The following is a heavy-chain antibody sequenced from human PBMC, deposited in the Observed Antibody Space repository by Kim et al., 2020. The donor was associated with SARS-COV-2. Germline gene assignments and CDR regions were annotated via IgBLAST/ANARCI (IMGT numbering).Heavy chain of an antibody. CDR3: AKDRSELRAARHSGMDV. V-gene: IGHV3-23*01. D-gene: IGHD6-6*01. Sequence: KGRFTISRDNSKNTLYLQMNSLRAEDTAVYYCAKDRSELRAARHSGMDVWGQGTTVTVSS. J-gene: IGHJ6*02.